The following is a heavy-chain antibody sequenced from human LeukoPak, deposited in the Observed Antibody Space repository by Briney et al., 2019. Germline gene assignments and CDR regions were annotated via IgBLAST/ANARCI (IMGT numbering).Heavy chain of an antibody. CDR2: ISSSSSYI. CDR3: ARGDDILTGYYLDFDY. V-gene: IGHV3-11*06. D-gene: IGHD3-9*01. Sequence: PGGSLRLSCAASGFTFSDYYMSWIRQAPGKGLEWVSSISSSSSYIYYADSVKGRFTISRDNAKNSLFLQMNSLRAEDTAVYYCARGDDILTGYYLDFDYWGQGTLVTVSS. CDR1: GFTFSDYY. J-gene: IGHJ4*02.